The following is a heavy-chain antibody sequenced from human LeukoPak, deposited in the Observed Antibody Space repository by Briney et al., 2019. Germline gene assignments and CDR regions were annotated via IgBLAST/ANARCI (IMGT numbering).Heavy chain of an antibody. V-gene: IGHV4-30-2*01. J-gene: IGHJ4*02. Sequence: SQTLSLTCAVSGGSISSGGYSWSWIRQPPGKDLEWIGYIYHSGSTYYNPSLKSRVTISVDRSKNQFSLKLSSVTAADTAVYYCARNSGAFDYWGRGTLVTVSS. CDR1: GGSISSGGYS. CDR2: IYHSGST. D-gene: IGHD6-19*01. CDR3: ARNSGAFDY.